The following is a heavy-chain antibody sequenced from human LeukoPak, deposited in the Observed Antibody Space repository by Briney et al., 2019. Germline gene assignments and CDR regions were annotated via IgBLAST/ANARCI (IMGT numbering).Heavy chain of an antibody. V-gene: IGHV4-34*01. CDR2: INHSGST. Sequence: PSETLSLTCAVYGGSFSGYYWSWIRQPPGKGLEWTGEINHSGSTNYNPSLKSRVTISVDTSKNQFSLKLSSVTAADTAVYYCASSYSNLPYYFDYWGQGTLVTVSS. J-gene: IGHJ4*02. CDR1: GGSFSGYY. D-gene: IGHD4-11*01. CDR3: ASSYSNLPYYFDY.